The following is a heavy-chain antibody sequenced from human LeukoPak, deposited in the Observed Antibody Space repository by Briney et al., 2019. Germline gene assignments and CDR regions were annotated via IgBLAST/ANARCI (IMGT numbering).Heavy chain of an antibody. D-gene: IGHD6-19*01. CDR1: GGSISSGGYY. V-gene: IGHV4-31*03. CDR3: ASSLYSSGHNWFDP. CDR2: IYYSGST. J-gene: IGHJ5*02. Sequence: SETLSLTCTVSGGSISSGGYYWSWIRQHPGKGLEWIGYIYYSGSTYYNPSLKSRVTISVDTSKNQFSLKLSSVTAADTAVYHCASSLYSSGHNWFDPWGQGTLVTVSS.